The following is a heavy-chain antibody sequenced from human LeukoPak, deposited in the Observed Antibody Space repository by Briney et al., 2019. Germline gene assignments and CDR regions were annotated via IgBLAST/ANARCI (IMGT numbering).Heavy chain of an antibody. D-gene: IGHD6-19*01. J-gene: IGHJ3*01. Sequence: GGSLRLSCATSGFIFSRYWMSWVGQAPGKGLEWVANINQDESERNYVDSVKGRFTISRDNAKNSLDLQMSSLRAEDTAVYYCARYGNGEWLAHYAFDVWGQGTMVTVAS. CDR3: ARYGNGEWLAHYAFDV. CDR2: INQDESER. CDR1: GFIFSRYW. V-gene: IGHV3-7*01.